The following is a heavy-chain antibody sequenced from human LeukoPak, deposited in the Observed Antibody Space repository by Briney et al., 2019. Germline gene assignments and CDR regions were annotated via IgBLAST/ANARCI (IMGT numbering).Heavy chain of an antibody. J-gene: IGHJ5*02. Sequence: GGSLRLSCAASGFTFSDYYMSWIRQAPGRGLEWVSHISSSRSDYRRYAESVRGRFTISRDNAKNSVYLEMNGLTKNDAAVYYCARGGRNDLRSWFDPWGQGTVVSVSS. CDR3: ARGGRNDLRSWFDP. CDR2: ISSSRSDYR. CDR1: GFTFSDYY. D-gene: IGHD1-1*01. V-gene: IGHV3-11*06.